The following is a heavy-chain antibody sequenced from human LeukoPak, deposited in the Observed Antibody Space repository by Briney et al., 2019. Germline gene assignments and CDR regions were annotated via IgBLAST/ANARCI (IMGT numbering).Heavy chain of an antibody. CDR2: IWYDGSNK. V-gene: IGHV3-33*01. Sequence: PGGSLRLSCAASGFTFSSYGMRWVRQAPGKGLEWVAVIWYDGSNKYYADSVKGRFTISRDNSKNTLYLQMNSLRAEDTAVYYCARDRNTAMAQYFDLWGRGTLVTVSS. CDR1: GFTFSSYG. J-gene: IGHJ2*01. CDR3: ARDRNTAMAQYFDL. D-gene: IGHD5-18*01.